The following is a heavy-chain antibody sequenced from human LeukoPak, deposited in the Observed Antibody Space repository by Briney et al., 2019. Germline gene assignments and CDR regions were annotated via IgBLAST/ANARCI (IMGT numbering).Heavy chain of an antibody. V-gene: IGHV4-30-4*01. CDR3: ARELSAGYSYGTGYFDY. Sequence: SQTLSLTCTVPGGSISSGDYYWSWIRQPPGEGLEWIGYIYYSGSTYYNPSLKSRVTISVDTSKNQFSLKLSSVTAADTAVYYCARELSAGYSYGTGYFDYWGQGTLVTVSS. CDR1: GGSISSGDYY. CDR2: IYYSGST. J-gene: IGHJ4*02. D-gene: IGHD5-18*01.